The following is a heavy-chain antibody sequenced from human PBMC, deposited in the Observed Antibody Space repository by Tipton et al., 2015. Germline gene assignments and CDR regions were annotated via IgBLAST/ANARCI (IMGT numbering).Heavy chain of an antibody. J-gene: IGHJ4*02. Sequence: QSGAEVKKPGESLKISCKGSGYDFTSNWIAWVRQMPGKGLEWMGIIYPGDSDTRCSPSFQGQVTISADKSISIAYLQWSTLKASDTAMYYCARQQMSLTFSDYWGQGTLVTVSS. CDR2: IYPGDSDT. D-gene: IGHD1-20*01. CDR1: GYDFTSNW. V-gene: IGHV5-51*01. CDR3: ARQQMSLTFSDY.